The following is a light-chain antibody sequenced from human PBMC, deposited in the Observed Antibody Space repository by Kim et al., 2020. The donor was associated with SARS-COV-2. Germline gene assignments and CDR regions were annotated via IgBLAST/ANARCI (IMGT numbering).Light chain of an antibody. Sequence: SYELTQPPSVSVSLGQTASITCSGYKLGDKYVSWYQQKPGQSPVVVIYQDNQRPSGNPERFSGSNSGNTATLTISGTQAMDEADYYCQAWDSSTHNYV. CDR2: QDN. J-gene: IGLJ1*01. CDR1: KLGDKY. CDR3: QAWDSSTHNYV. V-gene: IGLV3-1*01.